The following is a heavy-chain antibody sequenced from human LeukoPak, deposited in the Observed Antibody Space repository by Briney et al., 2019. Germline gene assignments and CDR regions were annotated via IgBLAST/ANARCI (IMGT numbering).Heavy chain of an antibody. CDR3: AHTDSYYFDSGMVS. V-gene: IGHV3-9*01. CDR2: ISWNSGSI. CDR1: GFTFDDYA. Sequence: PGGSLRLSCAASGFTFDDYAMHWVRQAPGKGLEWVSGISWNSGSIGYADSVKGRFTISRDNAKNSLYLQMNSLRAEDTAVYYCAHTDSYYFDSGMVSWGQGALVTVSS. J-gene: IGHJ5*02. D-gene: IGHD3-22*01.